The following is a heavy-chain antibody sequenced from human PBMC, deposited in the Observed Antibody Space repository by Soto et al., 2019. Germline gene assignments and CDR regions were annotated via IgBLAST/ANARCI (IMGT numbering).Heavy chain of an antibody. J-gene: IGHJ4*02. CDR1: GGTFSSYA. CDR2: IIPIFGTA. CDR3: AVDSDFVVVSYY. V-gene: IGHV1-69*01. Sequence: QVQLVQSGAEVKKPGSSVKVSCKASGGTFSSYAISWVRQAPGQGLEWMGGIIPIFGTANYAQKFQGRVTSTADESTSTAYMELSSLRSEDTAVYYWAVDSDFVVVSYYWGQGTLVTVSS. D-gene: IGHD2-15*01.